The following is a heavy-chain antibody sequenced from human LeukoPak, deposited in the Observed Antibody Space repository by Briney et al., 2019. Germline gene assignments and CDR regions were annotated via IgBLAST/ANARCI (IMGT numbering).Heavy chain of an antibody. CDR2: ISSSSSYI. Sequence: GGSLRLSCAASGFTFSSYSMNWVRQAPGKGLEWVSSISSSSSYIYYADSVKGRFTISRDIAKNSLYLQMNSLRAEDTAVYYCVRDAAGAATLFDYWGQGTLVTVSS. CDR3: VRDAAGAATLFDY. CDR1: GFTFSSYS. J-gene: IGHJ4*02. V-gene: IGHV3-21*01. D-gene: IGHD2-15*01.